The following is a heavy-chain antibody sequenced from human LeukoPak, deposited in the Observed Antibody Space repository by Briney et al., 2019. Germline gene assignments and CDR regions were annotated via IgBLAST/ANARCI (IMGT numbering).Heavy chain of an antibody. V-gene: IGHV1-3*01. CDR2: INAGNGNT. D-gene: IGHD2-2*03. J-gene: IGHJ6*02. Sequence: RASVKVSCKASGYTFTSYAMHWVRQAPGQRLEWMGWINAGNGNTKYSQKFQGRVTITRDTSASTAYMELSSLRSGDTAVYYCARLAIVVVPAATDYYGMDVWGQGTTVTVSS. CDR1: GYTFTSYA. CDR3: ARLAIVVVPAATDYYGMDV.